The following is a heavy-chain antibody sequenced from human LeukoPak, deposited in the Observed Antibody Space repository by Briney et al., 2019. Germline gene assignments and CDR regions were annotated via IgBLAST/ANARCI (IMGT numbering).Heavy chain of an antibody. CDR2: IGIIGDT. CDR1: GLTFNRKD. CDR3: ARTGTSSDTFDL. Sequence: GGSLRLSCAASGLTFNRKDMHWIRQARGRGLEWVSGIGIIGDTYYSDSVKGRFTISRETDKNSVYLQMSSLTAGDTAVYFCARTGTSSDTFDLWGQGTLVTVSS. J-gene: IGHJ4*02. V-gene: IGHV3-13*01. D-gene: IGHD5-18*01.